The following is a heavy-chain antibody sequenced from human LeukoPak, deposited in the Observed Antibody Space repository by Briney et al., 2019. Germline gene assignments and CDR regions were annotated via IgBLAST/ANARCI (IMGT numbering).Heavy chain of an antibody. V-gene: IGHV4-39*07. D-gene: IGHD3-22*01. CDR1: GSSVNSGTYY. Sequence: SETLSLTCTVSGSSVNSGTYYWGWIRQPPGKGLEWIGDIYYSGSAYYNPSLKSRVTMSVDTSKNQFSLKLSSVTAADTAVYYCARKPIVNSAWYYFDFWGQGTLVTVSS. J-gene: IGHJ4*02. CDR3: ARKPIVNSAWYYFDF. CDR2: IYYSGSA.